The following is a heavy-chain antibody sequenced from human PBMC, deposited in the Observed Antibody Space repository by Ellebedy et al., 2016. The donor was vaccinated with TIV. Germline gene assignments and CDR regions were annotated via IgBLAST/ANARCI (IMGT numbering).Heavy chain of an antibody. V-gene: IGHV4-4*07. J-gene: IGHJ4*02. CDR1: GGSISSYY. CDR2: IYTSGST. Sequence: MPSETLSLTCTASGGSISSYYWSWIRQPAGKGLEWIGRIYTSGSTNYNPSLKSRVTMSVDTSKNQFSLKLSSVTAADTAVYYCASGYSSGWLDYWGQGTLVTVSS. CDR3: ASGYSSGWLDY. D-gene: IGHD6-19*01.